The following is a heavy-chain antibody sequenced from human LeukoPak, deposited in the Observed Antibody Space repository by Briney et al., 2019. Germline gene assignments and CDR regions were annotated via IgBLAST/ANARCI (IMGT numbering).Heavy chain of an antibody. J-gene: IGHJ6*02. CDR2: ISSSGSTV. Sequence: PGGSLRLSCAASGFTFSDYYMSWIRQAPGKGLEWVSYISSSGSTVYYADSVKGRFTISRDNAKNSLHLQMNSLRAEDTAVYYCARHYYYYYGMDVWGQGTTVTVSS. CDR3: ARHYYYYYGMDV. CDR1: GFTFSDYY. V-gene: IGHV3-11*01.